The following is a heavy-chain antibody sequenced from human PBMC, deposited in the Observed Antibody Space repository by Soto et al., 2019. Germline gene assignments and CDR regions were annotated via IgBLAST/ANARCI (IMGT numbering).Heavy chain of an antibody. Sequence: EVQLVESGGGLVQPGGSLRLSCATSGFTFSTYGMHWVRQAPGKGLVWVSRINSDGSSTSYADSVKGRFTISRDNAKNRVYLQLNSLRAQDTAVYYCANYGSGGGTIHSWGQGTVVTVSP. CDR3: ANYGSGGGTIHS. J-gene: IGHJ4*02. D-gene: IGHD3-10*01. V-gene: IGHV3-74*01. CDR2: INSDGSST. CDR1: GFTFSTYG.